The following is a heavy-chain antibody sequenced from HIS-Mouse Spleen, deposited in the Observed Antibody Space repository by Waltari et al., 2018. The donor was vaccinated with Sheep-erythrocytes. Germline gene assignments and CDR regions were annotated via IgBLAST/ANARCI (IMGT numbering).Heavy chain of an antibody. V-gene: IGHV1-69*04. J-gene: IGHJ4*02. Sequence: QVQLVQSVAEVKKPGSSVKVSCKASGGTFSSYAICWVRQAPGQGLEWMGRIIPILGIANYGQKFTGGGTITADKSTSTGYMELSSVRSEDTAVYYGAQTGATTPHFDYWGQGTLVTVSS. D-gene: IGHD1-26*01. CDR3: AQTGATTPHFDY. CDR2: IIPILGIA. CDR1: GGTFSSYA.